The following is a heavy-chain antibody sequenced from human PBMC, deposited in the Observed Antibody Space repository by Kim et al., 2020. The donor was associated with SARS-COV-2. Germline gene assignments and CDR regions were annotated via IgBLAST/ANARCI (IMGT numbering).Heavy chain of an antibody. J-gene: IGHJ6*02. Sequence: SVKVSCKASVGTFSSYAISWVRQAPGQGLEWMGGIIPIFGTANYAQKFQGRVTITADESTSTDYMELSSLRSEDTAVYYCARDRSAQWLVPYYYYGMDVWGQGTTVTVSS. CDR3: ARDRSAQWLVPYYYYGMDV. V-gene: IGHV1-69*13. CDR2: IIPIFGTA. D-gene: IGHD6-19*01. CDR1: VGTFSSYA.